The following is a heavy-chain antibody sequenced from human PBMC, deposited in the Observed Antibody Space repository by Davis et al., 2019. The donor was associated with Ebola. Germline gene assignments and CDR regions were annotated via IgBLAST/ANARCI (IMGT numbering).Heavy chain of an antibody. J-gene: IGHJ4*02. CDR2: IGTYNGKT. D-gene: IGHD2-8*01. CDR1: GYSFTTYG. Sequence: ASVTVSCKPSGYSFTTYGLSWVRQAPGQGLEWVGWIGTYNGKTDYAQKFQGRVTMTRDTSMNTAYMELSRLRSDDTAVYYCAREGCSNGVCHDFDYWGQGTLVTVSS. CDR3: AREGCSNGVCHDFDY. V-gene: IGHV1-18*01.